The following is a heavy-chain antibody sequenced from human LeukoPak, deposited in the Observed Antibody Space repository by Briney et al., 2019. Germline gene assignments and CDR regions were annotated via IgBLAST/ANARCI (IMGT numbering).Heavy chain of an antibody. V-gene: IGHV3-66*02. D-gene: IGHD6-19*01. J-gene: IGHJ4*02. CDR1: GFTVSSNY. CDR2: SYSGGST. CDR3: ARDRIAVAGSV. Sequence: PGGSLTLSCAASGFTVSSNYMSWLRQAPGKEREGVSVSYSGGSTYYADSVKGRFTISRDNSKNTLYLQMNSLRAEDTAVYYCARDRIAVAGSVWGQGTLVPVSS.